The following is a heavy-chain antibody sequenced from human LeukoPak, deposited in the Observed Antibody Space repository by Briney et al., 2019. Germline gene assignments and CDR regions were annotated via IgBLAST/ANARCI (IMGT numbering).Heavy chain of an antibody. CDR1: RGSITGYF. J-gene: IGHJ4*02. CDR3: ARGPLDDNGWYHHDY. Sequence: SETLSLSCSVSRGSITGYFWSWIRQPAGKGLEWIGRVYASGSTNYNPSLKSRVSMSVDTSKGQFSLKVNFLTAADTAVYYCARGPLDDNGWYHHDYWGQGTLVTVSS. D-gene: IGHD6-19*01. CDR2: VYASGST. V-gene: IGHV4-4*07.